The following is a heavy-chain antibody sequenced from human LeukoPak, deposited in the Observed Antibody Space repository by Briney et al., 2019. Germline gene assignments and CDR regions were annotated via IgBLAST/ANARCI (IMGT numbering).Heavy chain of an antibody. CDR3: AAGEPYAY. V-gene: IGHV3-33*01. CDR2: IWYDGSNK. Sequence: GGSLRLSCAASGFTFTTYGMHWVRQAPGKGLEWVAIIWYDGSNKYYADSVEGRFTISRDNSKNTLYLQMNSLRAEDTAVYYCAAGEPYAYWGQGTLVTVSS. J-gene: IGHJ4*02. CDR1: GFTFTTYG. D-gene: IGHD2-8*01.